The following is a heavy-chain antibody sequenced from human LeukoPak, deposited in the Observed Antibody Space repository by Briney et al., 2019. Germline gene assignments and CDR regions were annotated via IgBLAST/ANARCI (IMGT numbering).Heavy chain of an antibody. J-gene: IGHJ6*03. V-gene: IGHV4-39*07. CDR3: ARVVVATESPYYYYMDV. D-gene: IGHD5-12*01. CDR2: IYYSGST. Sequence: NSSETLSLTCTVSGGSISSSRYYWGWIRQPPGKGLEWIGSIYYSGSTYYNPSLKSRVTISVDTSKNQFSLKLSSVTAADTAVYYCARVVVATESPYYYYMDVWGKGTTVTVSS. CDR1: GGSISSSRYY.